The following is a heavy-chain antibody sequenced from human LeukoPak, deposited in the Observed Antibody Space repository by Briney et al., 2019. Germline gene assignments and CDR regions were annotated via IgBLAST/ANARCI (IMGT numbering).Heavy chain of an antibody. D-gene: IGHD3-9*01. Sequence: GGSLRLSCAASGFTFSSYSMNWVRQAPGKGLEWVSSISSSSSYIYYADSVKGRFTISRDNAKNSLYLQMNSLRAEDTAVYYCARGLYDDISTGHDYYFDYWGQGTLVTVSS. CDR3: ARGLYDDISTGHDYYFDY. CDR1: GFTFSSYS. V-gene: IGHV3-21*01. J-gene: IGHJ4*02. CDR2: ISSSSSYI.